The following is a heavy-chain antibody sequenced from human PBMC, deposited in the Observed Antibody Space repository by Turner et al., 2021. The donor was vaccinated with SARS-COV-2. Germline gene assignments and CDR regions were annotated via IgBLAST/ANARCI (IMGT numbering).Heavy chain of an antibody. D-gene: IGHD3-3*01. CDR1: GFSFSNYA. V-gene: IGHV3-30*04. CDR3: ARERRGYYAEY. J-gene: IGHJ4*02. CDR2: ISYDGRNK. Sequence: QVHLVVSGGGVVQPAGSWRLACAASGFSFSNYAMHWVRQATGKGLEWVAIISYDGRNKYYADAVKGRFTISRDDSKSTLYLQMNSLRPEDTAIYYCARERRGYYAEYWGQGTLVTVSS.